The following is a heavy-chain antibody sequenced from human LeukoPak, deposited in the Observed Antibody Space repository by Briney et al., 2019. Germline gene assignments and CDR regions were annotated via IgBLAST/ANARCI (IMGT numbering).Heavy chain of an antibody. D-gene: IGHD6-13*01. Sequence: PGGSLRLSCAASGFTFSGYAMTWVRQAPGKGLEWVSGISVSGDSTYYADSVKGRFTISRDKSKNTLYLQMNTLRAEDTAVYYCAKTPTPAAVGNPFDYWGQGTLVTVSS. CDR1: GFTFSGYA. CDR2: ISVSGDST. J-gene: IGHJ4*02. CDR3: AKTPTPAAVGNPFDY. V-gene: IGHV3-23*01.